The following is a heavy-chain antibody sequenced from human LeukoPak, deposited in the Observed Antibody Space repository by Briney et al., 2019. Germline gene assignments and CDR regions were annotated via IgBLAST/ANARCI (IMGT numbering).Heavy chain of an antibody. D-gene: IGHD2-21*02. Sequence: SETLSLTFTISGGSISSDYWSWIRQPPGKGLEWIGYLSLGEVAFYNPSLESRLTTSVDTSKNQFSLNLTSVTAADTAMYYCVRVSTASGGAFDVWGQGTMVTVSS. V-gene: IGHV4-59*13. CDR3: VRVSTASGGAFDV. CDR1: GGSISSDY. CDR2: LSLGEVA. J-gene: IGHJ3*01.